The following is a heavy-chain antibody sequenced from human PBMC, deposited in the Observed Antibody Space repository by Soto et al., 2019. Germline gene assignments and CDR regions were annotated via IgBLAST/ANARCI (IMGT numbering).Heavy chain of an antibody. Sequence: SETLSLTCTVSGGSISSYYWSWIRQPPGKGLEWIGYIYYSGSTNYNPSLKSRVTISVDTSKNQFSLKLSSVTAADTAVYYCARHLAAAGTGGDNWFDPWGQGTLVTVSS. CDR3: ARHLAAAGTGGDNWFDP. CDR1: GGSISSYY. J-gene: IGHJ5*02. CDR2: IYYSGST. V-gene: IGHV4-59*08. D-gene: IGHD6-13*01.